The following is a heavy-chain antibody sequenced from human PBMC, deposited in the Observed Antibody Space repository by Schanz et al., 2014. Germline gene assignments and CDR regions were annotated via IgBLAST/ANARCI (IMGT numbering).Heavy chain of an antibody. Sequence: VQLVESGGGLVQPGGSVRLSCGASGFSFSTHWMAWVRQAPGKGLEWVANIGDDGADKYYLDSVRGRFTISRDNTKNFLHLEMNNLRAEDTAVYYCVRDKKGFVAVAGRAPFDYWGQGTLVTVSS. CDR3: VRDKKGFVAVAGRAPFDY. J-gene: IGHJ4*02. V-gene: IGHV3-7*01. CDR2: IGDDGADK. CDR1: GFSFSTHW. D-gene: IGHD6-19*01.